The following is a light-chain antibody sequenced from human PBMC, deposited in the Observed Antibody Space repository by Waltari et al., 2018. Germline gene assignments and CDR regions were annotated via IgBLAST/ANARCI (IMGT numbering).Light chain of an antibody. CDR2: DAL. CDR1: ESVSNY. J-gene: IGKJ4*01. Sequence: IVLTQSPVTLSLSPGERATLSCKASESVSNYFAWYQQKPGQDPRLLIYDALKRATGIPVRFSGSGSGTDFTLTISSLEPEDFAVYYCQQGYKRRTFGGGTNVEIK. CDR3: QQGYKRRT. V-gene: IGKV3-11*01.